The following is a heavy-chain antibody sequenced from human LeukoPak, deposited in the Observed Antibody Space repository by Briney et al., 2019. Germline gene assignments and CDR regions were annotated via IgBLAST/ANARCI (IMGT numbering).Heavy chain of an antibody. J-gene: IGHJ3*02. Sequence: ASETLSLTCTVSGGSISSYYWSWIRQPPGKGLEWIGYICYSGSTNYNPSLKSRVTISVDTSKNQFSLKLSSVTAADTAVYYCTRDKGYYYDSSGYYPDAFDIWGQGTMVTVSS. CDR2: ICYSGST. D-gene: IGHD3-22*01. V-gene: IGHV4-59*01. CDR1: GGSISSYY. CDR3: TRDKGYYYDSSGYYPDAFDI.